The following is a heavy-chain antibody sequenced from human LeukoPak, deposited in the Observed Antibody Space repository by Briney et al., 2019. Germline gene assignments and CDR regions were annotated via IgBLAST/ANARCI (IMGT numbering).Heavy chain of an antibody. Sequence: GGSLRLSCAASGFTVSSNYMSWVRQAPGKGLEWVSVIYSGGSTYYADSVKGRFTISRDNSKNTLYLQMNSLRAEDTAVYYCARGGLRYFDWPFDYWGQGTLVTVSS. J-gene: IGHJ4*02. CDR3: ARGGLRYFDWPFDY. CDR1: GFTVSSNY. V-gene: IGHV3-53*01. CDR2: IYSGGST. D-gene: IGHD3-9*01.